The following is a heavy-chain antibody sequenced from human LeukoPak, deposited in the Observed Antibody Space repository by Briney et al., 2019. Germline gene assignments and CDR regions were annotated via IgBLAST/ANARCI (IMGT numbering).Heavy chain of an antibody. Sequence: SETLSLTCTVSGGFISSSSYYWGWIRQPPGKGLEWIGSIYYSGSTYYNPSLKSRVTISVDTSKNQFSLKLSSVTAADTAVYYCARGRQQLVKRYYGMDVWGQGTTVTVSS. CDR2: IYYSGST. J-gene: IGHJ6*02. D-gene: IGHD6-13*01. CDR3: ARGRQQLVKRYYGMDV. CDR1: GGFISSSSYY. V-gene: IGHV4-39*07.